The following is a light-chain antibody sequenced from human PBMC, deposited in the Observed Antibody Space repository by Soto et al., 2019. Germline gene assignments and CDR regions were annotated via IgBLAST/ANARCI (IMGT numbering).Light chain of an antibody. CDR2: GAS. CDR1: QSVRSNY. CDR3: QQYASSPLT. Sequence: EIVLTQSPGTLSLSSGERATLSCRASQSVRSNYLAWYQQKPGQAPRLLIYGASSRATGIPDRFSGSGSETDFTLTISRLEPEDFAVYYCQQYASSPLTLGGGTKVEIK. J-gene: IGKJ4*01. V-gene: IGKV3-20*01.